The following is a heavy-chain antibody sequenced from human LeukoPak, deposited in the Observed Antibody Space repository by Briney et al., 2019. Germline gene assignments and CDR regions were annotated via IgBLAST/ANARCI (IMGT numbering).Heavy chain of an antibody. CDR2: ISGTGYTI. V-gene: IGHV3-11*01. D-gene: IGHD1-26*01. Sequence: GGSLRLSCAASGFTFSDYYMTWIRQAPGKGLEWISFISGTGYTIYYTDSVRGRFTNSRDNAKNSLYLQMNSLRAEDTAVYYCARPAATGTNNGPEKYWGQGTLVTVSS. CDR3: ARPAATGTNNGPEKY. CDR1: GFTFSDYY. J-gene: IGHJ4*02.